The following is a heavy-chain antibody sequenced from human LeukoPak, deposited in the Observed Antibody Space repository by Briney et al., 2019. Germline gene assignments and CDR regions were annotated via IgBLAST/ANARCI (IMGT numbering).Heavy chain of an antibody. Sequence: GGSLRLSCAASGFTFSSYTMNWVRQAPGKGLEWVSTISGSGGSTYYGDSVKGRFTISRDNSKYTLYLQMNSLRADDTAVYYCAKSGGGYVGYRNWFDPWGQGTLVTVSS. CDR3: AKSGGGYVGYRNWFDP. CDR1: GFTFSSYT. CDR2: ISGSGGST. D-gene: IGHD5-18*01. V-gene: IGHV3-23*01. J-gene: IGHJ5*02.